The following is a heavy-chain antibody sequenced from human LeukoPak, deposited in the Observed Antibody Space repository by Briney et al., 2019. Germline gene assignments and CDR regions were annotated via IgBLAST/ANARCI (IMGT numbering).Heavy chain of an antibody. CDR2: IKQDGSEK. CDR1: GFTFSSYW. V-gene: IGHV3-7*01. J-gene: IGHJ6*03. CDR3: AKEDRTVTWEYYYYMDV. D-gene: IGHD4-11*01. Sequence: PGGSLRLSCAASGFTFSSYWMSWVRQAPGKGLEWVANIKQDGSEKYYVDSVKGRFTISRDNAKNSLYLQMNSLRAEDTAVYYCAKEDRTVTWEYYYYMDVWGKGTTVTVSS.